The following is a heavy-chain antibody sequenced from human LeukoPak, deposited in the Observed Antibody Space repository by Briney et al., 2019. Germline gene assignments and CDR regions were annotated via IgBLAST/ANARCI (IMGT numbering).Heavy chain of an antibody. J-gene: IGHJ6*02. CDR1: GGSISSYY. Sequence: PSETLSLTCTVSGGSISSYYWSWIRQPPGKGLEWIGYSYYRGSTNYNPSLKSRVTISVDTSKNQFSLKLSSVTAADTAVYYCARSGCSGGSCYSAANYGMDVWGQGTTVTVSS. D-gene: IGHD2-15*01. CDR3: ARSGCSGGSCYSAANYGMDV. V-gene: IGHV4-59*01. CDR2: SYYRGST.